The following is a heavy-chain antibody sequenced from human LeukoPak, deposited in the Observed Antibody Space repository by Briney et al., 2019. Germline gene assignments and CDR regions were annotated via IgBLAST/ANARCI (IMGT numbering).Heavy chain of an antibody. D-gene: IGHD6-19*01. Sequence: GGSVKLSCAAFVFNVTTNYMTWVRHAPWKGLEWVSAIYADGGTYYADSVKGRFTMSRDSSRNTLYLQMNNLRVDDTAIYYCGRNLYRTGWKNYLDSWGQGTLVTVSS. CDR3: GRNLYRTGWKNYLDS. CDR1: VFNVTTNY. J-gene: IGHJ4*02. V-gene: IGHV3-53*01. CDR2: IYADGGT.